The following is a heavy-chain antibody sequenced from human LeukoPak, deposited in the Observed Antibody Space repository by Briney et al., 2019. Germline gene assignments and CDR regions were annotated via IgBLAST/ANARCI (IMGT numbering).Heavy chain of an antibody. CDR1: GVSINTGGYY. Sequence: SETLSLTCTVSGVSINTGGYYWHWVRQHPGKGLEWLGSIYFTGAPNYNPSFKSRVIISTNTSKNQFSLQLSSVTAADTAVYYCANSPGGFQWLDPWGQGTLVTVSS. D-gene: IGHD3-16*01. CDR2: IYFTGAP. V-gene: IGHV4-31*03. CDR3: ANSPGGFQWLDP. J-gene: IGHJ5*02.